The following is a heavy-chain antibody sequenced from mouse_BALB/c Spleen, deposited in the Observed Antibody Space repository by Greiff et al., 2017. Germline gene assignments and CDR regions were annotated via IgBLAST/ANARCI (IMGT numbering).Heavy chain of an antibody. CDR2: IRSKSNNYAT. CDR1: GFTFNTYA. CDR3: ANYGNSCAY. V-gene: IGHV10-1*02. Sequence: EVQGVESGGGLVQPKGSLKLSCAASGFTFNTYAMNWVRQAPGKGLEWVARIRSKSNNYATYYADSVKDRFTISRDDSQSMLYLQMNNLKTEDTAMYYCANYGNSCAYWGQGTLVTVSA. J-gene: IGHJ3*01. D-gene: IGHD2-1*01.